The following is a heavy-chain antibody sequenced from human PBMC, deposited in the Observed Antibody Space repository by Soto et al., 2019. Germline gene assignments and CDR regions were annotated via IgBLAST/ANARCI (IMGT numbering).Heavy chain of an antibody. D-gene: IGHD1-7*01. V-gene: IGHV4-30-4*01. Sequence: SETLSLTCTVSGGSISSGDYYWSWIRQPPGKGLEWIGYIYYSGSTYYNPSLKSRVTISVDTSKNQFSLKLSSETAADTAVYYCARELELRNWFDPWGQGTLVTVSS. CDR1: GGSISSGDYY. CDR3: ARELELRNWFDP. J-gene: IGHJ5*02. CDR2: IYYSGST.